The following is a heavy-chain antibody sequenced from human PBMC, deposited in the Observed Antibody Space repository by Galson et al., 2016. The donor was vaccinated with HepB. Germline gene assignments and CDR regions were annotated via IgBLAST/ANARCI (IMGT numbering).Heavy chain of an antibody. V-gene: IGHV3-9*01. Sequence: SLRLSCAASGFTFNDYAMHWVRQTPGKGLEWVSSISWNSGTIDYADSVKGRFTISRDNANNSLYLRLNRLGAADTAVYYCVRARDGSGNWVTLFDHWGQGTRVTVSS. D-gene: IGHD3-10*01. CDR3: VRARDGSGNWVTLFDH. CDR1: GFTFNDYA. CDR2: ISWNSGTI. J-gene: IGHJ4*02.